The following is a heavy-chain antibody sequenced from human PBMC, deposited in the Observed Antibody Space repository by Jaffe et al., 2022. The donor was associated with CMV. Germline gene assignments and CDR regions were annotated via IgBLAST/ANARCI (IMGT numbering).Heavy chain of an antibody. CDR1: GFTFSSYG. CDR3: ARGGNRGLELLPNYYYYYMDV. D-gene: IGHD1-7*01. J-gene: IGHJ6*03. V-gene: IGHV3-33*08. Sequence: QVQLVESGGGVVQPGRSLRLSCAASGFTFSSYGMHWVRQAPGKGLEWVAVIWYDGSNKYYADSVKGRFTISRDNSKNTLYLQMNSLRAEDTAVYYCARGGNRGLELLPNYYYYYMDVWGKGTTVTVSS. CDR2: IWYDGSNK.